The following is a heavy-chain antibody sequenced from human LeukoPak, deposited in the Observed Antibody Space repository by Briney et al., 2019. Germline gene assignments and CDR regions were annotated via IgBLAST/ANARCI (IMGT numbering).Heavy chain of an antibody. D-gene: IGHD5-18*01. Sequence: SETLPLTCTVSGGSISSSSYYWGWIRQPPGKGLEWIGSIYYSGSTYYNPSLKSRVTISVDTSKNQFSLKLSSVTAADTAVYYWASTGDSYGRHRPAHHNWFDPWGQGTLVTVSS. CDR1: GGSISSSSYY. CDR3: ASTGDSYGRHRPAHHNWFDP. J-gene: IGHJ5*02. V-gene: IGHV4-39*01. CDR2: IYYSGST.